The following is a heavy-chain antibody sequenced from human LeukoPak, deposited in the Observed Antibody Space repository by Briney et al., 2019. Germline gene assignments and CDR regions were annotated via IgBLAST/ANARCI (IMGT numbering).Heavy chain of an antibody. V-gene: IGHV1-69*13. CDR1: GGTFSSYA. Sequence: ASVKVSCKASGGTFSSYAISWVRQAPGPGIEWMGGIIPIFGTANYAQKFQGRVTITADESTGTAYMELSSLRSEDTAVYYCATLSEYYYYYGMDVWGQGTTVTVSS. J-gene: IGHJ6*02. CDR2: IIPIFGTA. CDR3: ATLSEYYYYYGMDV. D-gene: IGHD2/OR15-2a*01.